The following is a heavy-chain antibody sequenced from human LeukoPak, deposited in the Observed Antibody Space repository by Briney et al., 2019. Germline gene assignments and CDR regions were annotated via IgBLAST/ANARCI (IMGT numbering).Heavy chain of an antibody. Sequence: PGRSLRLSCAASGFTFSSYGMHWVRQAPGKGLEWVVVISYDGSNKYYADSVKGRFTISRDNSKNTLYLQMNSLRAEDTAVYYCAKFIATVFTVTTAADAFDIWGQGTMVTVSS. D-gene: IGHD4-17*01. CDR1: GFTFSSYG. V-gene: IGHV3-30*18. J-gene: IGHJ3*02. CDR3: AKFIATVFTVTTAADAFDI. CDR2: ISYDGSNK.